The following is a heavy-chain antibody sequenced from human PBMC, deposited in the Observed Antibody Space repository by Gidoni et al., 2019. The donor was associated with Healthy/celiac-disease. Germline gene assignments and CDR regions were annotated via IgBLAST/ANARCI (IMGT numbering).Heavy chain of an antibody. Sequence: QITFQESGPTLVKPTQTLTLTCTFSAFSLSTSGVGGGWIRQPPGKALEWLALIYWDDDQPYSPSLKSRLTITKDTSKNQVVLTMTNMDPVDTATYYCARTNEPICDWLGPYFDYWGQGTLVTVSS. CDR1: AFSLSTSGVG. J-gene: IGHJ4*02. D-gene: IGHD3-9*01. V-gene: IGHV2-5*02. CDR3: ARTNEPICDWLGPYFDY. CDR2: IYWDDDQ.